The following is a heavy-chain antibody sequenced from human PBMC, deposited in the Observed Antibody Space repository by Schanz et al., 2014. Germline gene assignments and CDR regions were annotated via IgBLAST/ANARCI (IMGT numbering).Heavy chain of an antibody. CDR2: MYINSGST. V-gene: IGHV3-53*01. CDR1: GFTVNTYY. Sequence: EVQLVESGGGLIQPGGSLRLSCAVSGFTVNTYYMRWVRQAPGKGLEWVSSMYINSGSTKYADSVKGRFIISRDSSKNTLLLQMNSLRAEDTAVYFCVRDGSRDGYNLAVDVWGQGTVVTVSS. D-gene: IGHD5-12*01. J-gene: IGHJ4*03. CDR3: VRDGSRDGYNLAVDV.